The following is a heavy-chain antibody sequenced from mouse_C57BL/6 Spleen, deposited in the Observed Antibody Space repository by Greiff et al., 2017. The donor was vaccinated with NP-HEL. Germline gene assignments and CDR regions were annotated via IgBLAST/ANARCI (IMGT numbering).Heavy chain of an antibody. CDR3: AREVFDY. Sequence: QVQLKESGPELVKPGASVKISCKASGYAFSSSWMNWVKQRPGKGLEWIGRIYPGDGDTNYNGKFKGKATLTADKSSSTAYMQLSSLTSEDSAVYFCAREVFDYWGQGTTLTVSS. CDR2: IYPGDGDT. J-gene: IGHJ2*01. V-gene: IGHV1-82*01. CDR1: GYAFSSSW.